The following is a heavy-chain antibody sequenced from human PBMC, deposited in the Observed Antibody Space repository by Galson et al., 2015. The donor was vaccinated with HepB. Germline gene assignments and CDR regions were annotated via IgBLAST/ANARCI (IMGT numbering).Heavy chain of an antibody. V-gene: IGHV3-23*01. Sequence: SLRLSCAASGFTFSSYAMSWVRQAPGKGLEWVSAISGSGGSTYYADSVKGWFTISRDNSKNTLYLQMNSLRAEDTAVYYCAKGLEYSGSYVVYWGQGTLVTVSS. CDR2: ISGSGGST. J-gene: IGHJ4*02. D-gene: IGHD1-26*01. CDR1: GFTFSSYA. CDR3: AKGLEYSGSYVVY.